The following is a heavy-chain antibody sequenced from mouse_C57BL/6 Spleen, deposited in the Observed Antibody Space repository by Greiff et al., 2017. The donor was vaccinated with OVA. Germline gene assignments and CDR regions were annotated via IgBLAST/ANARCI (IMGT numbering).Heavy chain of an antibody. J-gene: IGHJ2*01. CDR2: IYPGDGDT. D-gene: IGHD1-1*01. CDR1: GYAFSSSW. CDR3: ARWYYGSSSYYFDY. V-gene: IGHV1-82*01. Sequence: VQVVESGPELVKPGASVKISCKASGYAFSSSWMNWVKQRPGKGLEWIGRIYPGDGDTNYNGKFKGKATLTADKSSSTAYMQLSSLTSEDSAVYFCARWYYGSSSYYFDYWGQGTTLTVSS.